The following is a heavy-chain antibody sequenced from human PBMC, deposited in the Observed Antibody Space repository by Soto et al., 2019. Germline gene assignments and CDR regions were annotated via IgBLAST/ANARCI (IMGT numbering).Heavy chain of an antibody. D-gene: IGHD5-18*01. CDR1: GFTFSSYA. Sequence: EVQLLESGGGLVQPGGSLRLSCAASGFTFSSYAMSWVRQAPGKGLEWFSAISGSGGSTYYADSVKGRFTISRDNSKNTLYLQMNSLRAEDTAVYYCAKAPRRGYSYGYFVYWGQGTLVTVSS. CDR2: ISGSGGST. J-gene: IGHJ4*02. V-gene: IGHV3-23*01. CDR3: AKAPRRGYSYGYFVY.